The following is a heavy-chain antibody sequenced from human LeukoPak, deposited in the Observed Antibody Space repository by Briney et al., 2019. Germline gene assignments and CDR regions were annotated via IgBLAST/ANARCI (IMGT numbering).Heavy chain of an antibody. Sequence: PGGSLRLSCAASGFTFSNYNFNWVRQAPGKGLEWVSFIATSSSPIYYADSVKGRFTVSRDNAKNSLYLHLNSLRDEDTAVYYCARDPRPYSGSGLHFDIRGQGTLVTVSS. J-gene: IGHJ3*02. D-gene: IGHD1-26*01. V-gene: IGHV3-48*02. CDR1: GFTFSNYN. CDR2: IATSSSPI. CDR3: ARDPRPYSGSGLHFDI.